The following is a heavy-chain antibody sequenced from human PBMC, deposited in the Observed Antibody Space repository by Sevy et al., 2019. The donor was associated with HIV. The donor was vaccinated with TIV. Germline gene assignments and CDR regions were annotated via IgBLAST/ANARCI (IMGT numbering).Heavy chain of an antibody. Sequence: GGSLRLSCAASGFPFSNYAMSWVRQAPGKGLEWVSTLIGGGSRTYYADFLTGRSIISRDNSRNTLYLQMNSLRAEDTAIYYCAKRRVQSGLAGGGANFGMDVCGRGTTVTVSS. CDR1: GFPFSNYA. D-gene: IGHD2-8*02. CDR2: LIGGGSRT. CDR3: AKRRVQSGLAGGGANFGMDV. V-gene: IGHV3-23*01. J-gene: IGHJ6*02.